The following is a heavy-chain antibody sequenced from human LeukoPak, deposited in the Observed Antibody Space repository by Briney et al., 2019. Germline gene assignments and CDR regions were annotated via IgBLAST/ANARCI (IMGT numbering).Heavy chain of an antibody. CDR3: AKVLQYYYYGMDV. CDR1: GFTFSSYW. J-gene: IGHJ6*02. CDR2: INSDGSIT. D-gene: IGHD4-11*01. Sequence: PGGSLRLSCAASGFTFSSYWMHWVRQAPGKGLVWVSRINSDGSITTYADSVKGRFTISRDNAKNTLYLQMNSLRAEDTAVYYCAKVLQYYYYGMDVWGQGTTVTVSS. V-gene: IGHV3-74*01.